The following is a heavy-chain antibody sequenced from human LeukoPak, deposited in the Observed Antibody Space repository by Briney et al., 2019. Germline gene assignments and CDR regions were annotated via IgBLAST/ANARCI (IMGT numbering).Heavy chain of an antibody. D-gene: IGHD4-17*01. Sequence: PSETLSLTCAVYGGSFSGYYWSWIRQPPGKGLEWIGEINHSGSTNYNPSLKSRVTISVDTSKNQFSLKLSSVTAADTAVYYCARLNTVTTYGAFDIWGQGTMVTVSS. CDR3: ARLNTVTTYGAFDI. CDR1: GGSFSGYY. V-gene: IGHV4-34*01. J-gene: IGHJ3*02. CDR2: INHSGST.